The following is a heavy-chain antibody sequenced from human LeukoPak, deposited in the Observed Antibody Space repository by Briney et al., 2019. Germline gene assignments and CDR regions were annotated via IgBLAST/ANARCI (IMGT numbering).Heavy chain of an antibody. CDR1: GFTVSTNY. D-gene: IGHD2-2*01. Sequence: GGSLRLSCAASGFTVSTNYLSWVRQAPGKGLEWVSVIHSGGSTNYADSVKGRFTISRDNSKNTLYLQMNSLRVEDTAVYYCARDCAYCTRATCSSHLPEPPSLDYWGQGTLVTVSS. J-gene: IGHJ4*02. CDR3: ARDCAYCTRATCSSHLPEPPSLDY. CDR2: IHSGGST. V-gene: IGHV3-66*01.